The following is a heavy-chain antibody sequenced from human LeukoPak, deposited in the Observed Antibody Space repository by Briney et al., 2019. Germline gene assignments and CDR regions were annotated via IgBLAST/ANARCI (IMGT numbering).Heavy chain of an antibody. CDR1: GGSISSGDYY. V-gene: IGHV4-30-4*01. CDR2: IYHSGTT. CDR3: AVKRGSAYYWDY. Sequence: SETLSLTCTVSGGSISSGDYYWTWLPQTPGKGLEWVGYIYHSGTTYYNPSLKSRVTISLDTSKNQFSLRLNSVTAADTAVYYCAVKRGSAYYWDYWGQGTLGTVSS. D-gene: IGHD3-22*01. J-gene: IGHJ4*02.